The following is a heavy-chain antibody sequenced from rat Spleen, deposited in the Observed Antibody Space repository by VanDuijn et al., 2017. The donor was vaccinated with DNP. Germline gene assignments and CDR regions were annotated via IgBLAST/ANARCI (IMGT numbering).Heavy chain of an antibody. CDR3: TTPQYDGTYYYGWFAY. CDR2: ITNTGGST. D-gene: IGHD1-12*02. Sequence: EVQLVESGGGLVQPGRSLKLSCVASGFTFNNYWMTWIRQAPGKGLEWVASITNTGGSTYYPDSVKGRFTISRDNPKSTLYLQMDSLRSEDTATYYCTTPQYDGTYYYGWFAYWGQGTLVIVSS. CDR1: GFTFNNYW. V-gene: IGHV5-31*01. J-gene: IGHJ3*01.